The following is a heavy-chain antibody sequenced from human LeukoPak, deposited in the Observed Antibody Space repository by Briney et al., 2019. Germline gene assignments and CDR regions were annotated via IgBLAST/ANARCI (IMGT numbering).Heavy chain of an antibody. CDR1: GFTFSSYE. D-gene: IGHD3-10*01. J-gene: IGHJ4*02. CDR2: ISSSGSTI. Sequence: PGGSLRLSCAASGFTFSSYEMNWVRQAPGKGLEWVSYISSSGSTIYYADSVKGRFTISRDNAKNSLYLQMNSLRAEDTAVYYCARVRTGYFDYWGQGTLVTVSS. V-gene: IGHV3-48*03. CDR3: ARVRTGYFDY.